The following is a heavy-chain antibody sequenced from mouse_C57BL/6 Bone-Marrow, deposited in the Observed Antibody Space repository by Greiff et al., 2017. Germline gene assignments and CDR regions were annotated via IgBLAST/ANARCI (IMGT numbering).Heavy chain of an antibody. D-gene: IGHD2-2*01. Sequence: SGPELVKPGASVKMSCKASGYTFTAYNMHWVKQSHGKSLAWIGYINPNNGGTSYNQKFKGKATLTVNKSSSTAYMELRSLTSEDSAVYYCARGDLLWLRRAFAYWGQGTLVTVSA. CDR2: INPNNGGT. CDR3: ARGDLLWLRRAFAY. CDR1: GYTFTAYN. V-gene: IGHV1-22*01. J-gene: IGHJ3*01.